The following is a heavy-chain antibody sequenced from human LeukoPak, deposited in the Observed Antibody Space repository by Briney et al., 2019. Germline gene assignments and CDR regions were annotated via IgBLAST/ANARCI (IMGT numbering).Heavy chain of an antibody. Sequence: NSSETLSLTCTVYDESFSTYYWSWIRQSPGKGPEWIGEINHSGNTIYNPSLKSRMTISIDTSKNQFSLKLRSVTAADTAVYHCARLYYDSSVYSWFDPWGQGTLVTVSS. J-gene: IGHJ5*02. D-gene: IGHD3-22*01. CDR2: INHSGNT. CDR3: ARLYYDSSVYSWFDP. CDR1: DESFSTYY. V-gene: IGHV4-34*01.